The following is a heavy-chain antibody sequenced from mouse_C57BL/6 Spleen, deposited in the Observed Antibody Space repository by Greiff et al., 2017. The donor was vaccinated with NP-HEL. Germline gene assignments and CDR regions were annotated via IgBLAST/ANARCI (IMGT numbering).Heavy chain of an antibody. CDR3: ARGLFSYFDY. CDR1: GYAFSSYW. D-gene: IGHD3-1*01. J-gene: IGHJ2*01. CDR2: IYPGDGDT. V-gene: IGHV1-80*01. Sequence: LQESGAELVKPGASVKISCKASGYAFSSYWMNWVKQRPGKGLEWIGQIYPGDGDTNYNGKFKGKATLTADKSSSTAYMQLSSLTSEDSAVYFCARGLFSYFDYWGQGTTLTVSS.